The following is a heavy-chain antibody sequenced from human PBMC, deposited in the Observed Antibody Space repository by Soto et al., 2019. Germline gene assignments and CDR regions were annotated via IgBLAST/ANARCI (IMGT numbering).Heavy chain of an antibody. V-gene: IGHV4-59*08. J-gene: IGHJ4*02. Sequence: SETLSLTCTVFAGSIRSYYWRWIRQPPGKGLEWIAYISYRGSTSYNPSLKSRVTISVDTSKNQFSLNLSSVTAADTAVYYCASHRPQRTYAPAFGYWGQGALGTVSS. D-gene: IGHD4-17*01. CDR3: ASHRPQRTYAPAFGY. CDR2: ISYRGST. CDR1: AGSIRSYY.